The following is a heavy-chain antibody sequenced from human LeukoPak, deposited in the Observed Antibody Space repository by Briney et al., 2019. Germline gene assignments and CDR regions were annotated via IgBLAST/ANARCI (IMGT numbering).Heavy chain of an antibody. D-gene: IGHD1-7*01. CDR1: GYTFSSHG. Sequence: ASVNVSCKASGYTFSSHGISWVRQAPGQGVEWMGWISAYNDNTNYAQRFQGRVTMTIDTSTSIAYMELRSLRSDDTAVYYCAXXXAPXNWNYMGDWFDHWGQGTLVTVSS. J-gene: IGHJ5*02. CDR3: AXXXAPXNWNYMGDWFDH. CDR2: ISAYNDNT. V-gene: IGHV1-18*01.